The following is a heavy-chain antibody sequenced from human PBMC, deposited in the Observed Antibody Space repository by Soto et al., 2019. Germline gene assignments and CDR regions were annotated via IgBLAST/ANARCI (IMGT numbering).Heavy chain of an antibody. Sequence: SVKVSCKASGGTFSSYAISWVRQAPGQGLEWMGGIIPILGIANYAQKFQGRVTMTADTSTSTVYMEMSSLRSEDTAVYYCVRGDSGDYNYWGQGTLVTVSS. J-gene: IGHJ4*02. CDR3: VRGDSGDYNY. CDR1: GGTFSSYA. D-gene: IGHD4-17*01. CDR2: IIPILGIA. V-gene: IGHV1-69*10.